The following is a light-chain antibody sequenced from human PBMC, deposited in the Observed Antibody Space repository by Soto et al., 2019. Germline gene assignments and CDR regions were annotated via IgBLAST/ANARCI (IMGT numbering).Light chain of an antibody. Sequence: EIVMTQSPATLSVSPGERATLSCRASQSVGSNLAWYQQRPGQAPRLLMYGASTRAPGIPARFSASGSGTEFTLTISSLQPEDFAVYYCQQHRTSPTFGQGTK. J-gene: IGKJ1*01. V-gene: IGKV3-15*01. CDR3: QQHRTSPT. CDR1: QSVGSN. CDR2: GAS.